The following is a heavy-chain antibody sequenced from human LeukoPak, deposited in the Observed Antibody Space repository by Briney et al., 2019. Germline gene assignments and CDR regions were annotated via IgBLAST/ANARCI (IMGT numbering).Heavy chain of an antibody. CDR3: ARDSGIAAAGPIVYYYYYMDV. J-gene: IGHJ6*03. CDR2: INPSGGST. CDR1: GYTFTSYY. Sequence: ASVKVSCKASGYTFTSYYMHWVRQAPGQGLEWMGIINPSGGSTSYAQKFQGRVTMTRDRSTSTVYMELSSLRSEDTAVYYCARDSGIAAAGPIVYYYYYMDVWGKGTTVTVSS. D-gene: IGHD6-13*01. V-gene: IGHV1-46*01.